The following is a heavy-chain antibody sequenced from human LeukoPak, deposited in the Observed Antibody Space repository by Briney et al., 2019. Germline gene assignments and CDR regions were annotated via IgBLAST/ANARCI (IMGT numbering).Heavy chain of an antibody. CDR2: ISWNSGSI. D-gene: IGHD3-9*01. CDR3: AKAPKLRYFDWSLDY. V-gene: IGHV3-9*01. Sequence: GGSLRLSCAASGFTFDDYAMRWVRQAPGKGLEWVSGISWNSGSIGYADSVKGRFTISRDNAKNSLYLQMNSLRTEDTALYYCAKAPKLRYFDWSLDYWGQGTLVTVSS. CDR1: GFTFDDYA. J-gene: IGHJ4*02.